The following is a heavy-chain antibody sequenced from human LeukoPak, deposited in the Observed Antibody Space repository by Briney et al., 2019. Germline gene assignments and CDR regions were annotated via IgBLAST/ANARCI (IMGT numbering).Heavy chain of an antibody. CDR1: GYTFTGYY. CDR3: ARDFCSGGSCYSELIH. J-gene: IGHJ4*02. CDR2: INPNSGGT. D-gene: IGHD2-15*01. Sequence: ASVKVSCKASGYTFTGYYMHWVRQAPGQGLEWMGWINPNSGGTNYAQKFQGRVTMTRDTSISTAYMELSRLRSDDTAVYYCARDFCSGGSCYSELIHWGQGTLVTVSS. V-gene: IGHV1-2*02.